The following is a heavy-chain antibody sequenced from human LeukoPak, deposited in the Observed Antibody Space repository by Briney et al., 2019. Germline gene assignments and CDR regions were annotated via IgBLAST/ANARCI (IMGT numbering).Heavy chain of an antibody. CDR2: IYHSGST. CDR1: GYPISSGYY. Sequence: SETLSLTCTVSGYPISSGYYCGWIRQPPGKGLEWIGSIYHSGSTYDNPALKSRVTISVDTSKTQFSLKLSSVTAADTAVYYCARDPPPDYYGSGSRSLGYYMDVWGKGTTVTVSS. CDR3: ARDPPPDYYGSGSRSLGYYMDV. V-gene: IGHV4-38-2*02. D-gene: IGHD3-10*01. J-gene: IGHJ6*03.